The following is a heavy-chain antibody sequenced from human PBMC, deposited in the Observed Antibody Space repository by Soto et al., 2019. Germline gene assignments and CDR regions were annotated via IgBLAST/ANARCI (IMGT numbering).Heavy chain of an antibody. CDR1: GGSVSSSSYY. V-gene: IGHV4-39*01. D-gene: IGHD3-22*01. Sequence: TLSLTCTVSGGSVSSSSYYWGWIRQPPGKGLEWIGTVYYSGRTYYNPSLKSRLTISVDTSKNQFSLKLSSVTAADTAVYYCARLGEAYYYDSSGYYYYFDYWGQGTLVTVSS. J-gene: IGHJ4*02. CDR2: VYYSGRT. CDR3: ARLGEAYYYDSSGYYYYFDY.